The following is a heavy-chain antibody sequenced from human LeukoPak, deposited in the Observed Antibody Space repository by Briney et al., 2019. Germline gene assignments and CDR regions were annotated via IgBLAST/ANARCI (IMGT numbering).Heavy chain of an antibody. Sequence: QPGGSLRLSCAASGFTFNEFWMHWVRQVPGKGLMWVSRIHKDGLHTWYADSMKGRFTTSRDNAENTVYLQLNSLRVEDTAVYYCARESEAAGTYYLDHWGQGNLVTVSS. CDR3: ARESEAAGTYYLDH. J-gene: IGHJ4*02. CDR1: GFTFNEFW. CDR2: IHKDGLHT. V-gene: IGHV3-74*01. D-gene: IGHD6-25*01.